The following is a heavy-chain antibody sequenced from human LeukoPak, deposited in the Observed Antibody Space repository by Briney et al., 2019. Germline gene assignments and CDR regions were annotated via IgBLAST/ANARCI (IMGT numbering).Heavy chain of an antibody. D-gene: IGHD3-16*02. J-gene: IGHJ3*02. CDR2: IYYSGST. V-gene: IGHV4-59*01. Sequence: SETLSLTCTVSGVSISSYYWSWIRQPPGKGLEWIGYIYYSGSTNYNPSLKSRVTISVDTSKNQFSLKLSSVTAADTAVYYCARDQGDYVWGSYRDENAFDIWGQGTMVTVSS. CDR3: ARDQGDYVWGSYRDENAFDI. CDR1: GVSISSYY.